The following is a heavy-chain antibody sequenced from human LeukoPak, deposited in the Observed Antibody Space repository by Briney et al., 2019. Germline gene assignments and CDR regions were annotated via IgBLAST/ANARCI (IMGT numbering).Heavy chain of an antibody. Sequence: GGSLRLSCAASGFTFSTYAMSWVPPAPGKGLEWVSGISGSGVTTYYTDSVKGRFTISRDNAKNTLYLQIDTMRAEDTAVYYCAKSATTRSTVITYYFDNWGQGTLVTVSS. J-gene: IGHJ4*02. V-gene: IGHV3-23*01. D-gene: IGHD4-17*01. CDR1: GFTFSTYA. CDR2: ISGSGVTT. CDR3: AKSATTRSTVITYYFDN.